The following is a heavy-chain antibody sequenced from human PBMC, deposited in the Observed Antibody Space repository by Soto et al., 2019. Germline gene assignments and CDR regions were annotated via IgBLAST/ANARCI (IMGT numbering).Heavy chain of an antibody. CDR3: ARARIPSWAGNDAFDV. Sequence: QVSLVQSGAEVRNPGASVKVSCKASGYTFIGSYIYWVRQAPGQGLEWMGRIDPNGGATKSAQKFQGRVTMTSNRYINTAYMELSGLRSDDTAVYYCARARIPSWAGNDAFDVWGQGSMVTV. J-gene: IGHJ3*01. CDR2: IDPNGGAT. CDR1: GYTFIGSY. D-gene: IGHD3-16*01. V-gene: IGHV1-2*02.